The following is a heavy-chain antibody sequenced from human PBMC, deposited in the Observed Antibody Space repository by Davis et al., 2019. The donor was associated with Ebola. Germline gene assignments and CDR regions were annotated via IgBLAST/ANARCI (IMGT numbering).Heavy chain of an antibody. CDR2: IYYSGST. Sequence: SETLSLTCTVSGGSISSSSYYWGWPRQPPGKGLEWIGSIYYSGSTNYNPSLKSRVTISVDTSKNQFSLKLSSVTAADTAVYYCPRANSGYDYALDYWGQGTLVTVSS. J-gene: IGHJ4*02. CDR3: PRANSGYDYALDY. V-gene: IGHV4-39*07. D-gene: IGHD5-12*01. CDR1: GGSISSSSYY.